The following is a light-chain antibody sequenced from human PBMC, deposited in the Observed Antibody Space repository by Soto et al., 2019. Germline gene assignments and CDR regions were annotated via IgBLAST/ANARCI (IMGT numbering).Light chain of an antibody. CDR3: VLYMGSGIWV. Sequence: QAVVTQEPPFSVSPGGTVTLTCGLSSGSVSSGHYPSWYQQTPGQAPRTLIYSTNTRSSGVPDRFSGSILGSKAALTITGAQADDESDYYCVLYMGSGIWVFGGGTKLT. CDR2: STN. V-gene: IGLV8-61*01. CDR1: SGSVSSGHY. J-gene: IGLJ3*02.